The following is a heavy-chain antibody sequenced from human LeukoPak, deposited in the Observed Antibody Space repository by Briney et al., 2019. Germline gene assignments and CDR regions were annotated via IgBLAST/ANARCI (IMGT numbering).Heavy chain of an antibody. CDR1: GGSFSGYY. CDR3: ARDPGRASGGR. Sequence: SETLSLTCAVYGGSFSGYYWSWIRQPPGKGPEWIGEINHSGSTNYNPSLKSRVTISVDTSKNQFSLKLSSVTAADTAVYYCARDPGRASGGRWGQGTLVTVSS. J-gene: IGHJ4*02. V-gene: IGHV4-34*01. CDR2: INHSGST.